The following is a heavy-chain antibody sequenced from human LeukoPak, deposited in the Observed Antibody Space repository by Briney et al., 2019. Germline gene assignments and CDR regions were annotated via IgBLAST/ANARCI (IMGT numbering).Heavy chain of an antibody. CDR2: ISSSGGST. J-gene: IGHJ6*02. Sequence: GGSLRLSCAASGPTFSSYAMSWVRQAPGKGLEWVSTISSSGGSTYYADSVKGRFTISRDNSKKTLYLQMNSLRAEDTAVYYCAKASATTIVRYFDWLPYYYYGMDVWGQGTTVAVSS. V-gene: IGHV3-23*01. CDR1: GPTFSSYA. D-gene: IGHD3-9*01. CDR3: AKASATTIVRYFDWLPYYYYGMDV.